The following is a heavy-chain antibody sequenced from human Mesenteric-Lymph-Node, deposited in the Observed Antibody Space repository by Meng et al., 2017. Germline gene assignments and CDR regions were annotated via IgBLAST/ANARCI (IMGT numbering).Heavy chain of an antibody. Sequence: LSLTCAASGFTFDDYAMHWVRQAPGKGLEWVSGISWNSGSIGYADSVKGRFTISRDNAKNSLYLQMNSLRAEDTALYYCAKDKTYSSGWYHAFDIWGQGTMVTVSS. CDR3: AKDKTYSSGWYHAFDI. CDR2: ISWNSGSI. J-gene: IGHJ3*02. V-gene: IGHV3-9*01. D-gene: IGHD6-19*01. CDR1: GFTFDDYA.